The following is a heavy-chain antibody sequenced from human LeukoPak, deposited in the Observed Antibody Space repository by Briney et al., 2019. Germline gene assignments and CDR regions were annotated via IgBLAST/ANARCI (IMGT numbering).Heavy chain of an antibody. V-gene: IGHV4-4*09. J-gene: IGHJ4*02. CDR3: ARQVGATDFDY. D-gene: IGHD1-26*01. CDR1: GGSISSYY. Sequence: SETLFLTCTVSGGSISSYYWSWIRQPPGKGLEWIGNIYTSGSTNYNPSLKSRVTISVDTSKNQFSLKLSSVTAADTAVYYCARQVGATDFDYWGQGTLVTVSS. CDR2: IYTSGST.